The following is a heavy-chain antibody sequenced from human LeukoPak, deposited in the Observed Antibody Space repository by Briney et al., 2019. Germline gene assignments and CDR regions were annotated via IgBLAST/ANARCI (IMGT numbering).Heavy chain of an antibody. CDR3: ARGGDVDTAMVYGFDY. V-gene: IGHV1-46*01. CDR2: INPSGDST. Sequence: ASVKVSFKASGYTFTNYYMHWVRQAPGQGLEWMGIINPSGDSTSYAQKFQGRVTMTRDTSTSTVYMELSSLRSEDTAVYYCARGGDVDTAMVYGFDYWGQGTLVTVSS. CDR1: GYTFTNYY. J-gene: IGHJ4*02. D-gene: IGHD5-18*01.